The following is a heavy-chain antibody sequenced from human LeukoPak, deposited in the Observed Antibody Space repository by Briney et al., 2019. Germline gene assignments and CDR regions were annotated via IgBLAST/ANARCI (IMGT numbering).Heavy chain of an antibody. CDR3: ARSSIAEPGYYYYMDV. Sequence: PSETLSLTCTVSGGSISSYYWSWIRQPAGKGLEWIGRIYTSGSTNYNPSLKSRVTMSVDTSKNQFSLKLSSVTAADTAVYYCARSSIAEPGYYYYMDVWGKGTTVTVSS. J-gene: IGHJ6*03. CDR1: GGSISSYY. D-gene: IGHD6-6*01. V-gene: IGHV4-4*07. CDR2: IYTSGST.